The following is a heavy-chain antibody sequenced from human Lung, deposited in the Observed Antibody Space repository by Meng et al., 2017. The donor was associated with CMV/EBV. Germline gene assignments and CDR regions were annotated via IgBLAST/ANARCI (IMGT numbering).Heavy chain of an antibody. CDR1: GFTFDDYG. J-gene: IGHJ6*02. D-gene: IGHD1-7*01. CDR2: IKSDGSSS. V-gene: IGHV3-74*01. CDR3: ARENYRQYYYYGMDV. Sequence: GGSLRLXCAASGFTFDDYGMHWVRQAPGKGLVWVSRIKSDGSSSAYADSVRGRFTISRDNAKNTLYLQMNSLRADDTAVYYCARENYRQYYYYGMDVWGQGTTVTVSS.